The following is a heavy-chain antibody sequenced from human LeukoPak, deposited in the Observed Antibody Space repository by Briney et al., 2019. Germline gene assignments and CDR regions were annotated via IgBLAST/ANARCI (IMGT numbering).Heavy chain of an antibody. CDR1: GYSFTSYW. CDR3: ARLYYYDSSGYYWGYYFDY. J-gene: IGHJ4*02. CDR2: IYPGDSDT. Sequence: SGESLKISCKGSGYSFTSYWIGWVRQMPGKGLEWMGIIYPGDSDTRYSPSFQGQVAISADKSISTAYLHWSSLKASDTAMYYCARLYYYDSSGYYWGYYFDYWGQGTLVTVSS. D-gene: IGHD3-22*01. V-gene: IGHV5-51*01.